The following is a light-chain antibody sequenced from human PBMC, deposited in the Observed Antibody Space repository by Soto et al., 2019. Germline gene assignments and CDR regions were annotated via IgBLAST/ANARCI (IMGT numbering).Light chain of an antibody. CDR2: GAS. CDR1: QDIGSR. Sequence: DIQMTQSPSSVSASVGDRVTITSRASQDIGSRLAWYQQKPGKAPDLLIYGASSLQSGVPSRFCGSGSGTDFTLTISSLQPEDFATYYCQQGGSFPFTFGQGTRLEIK. CDR3: QQGGSFPFT. V-gene: IGKV1-12*01. J-gene: IGKJ5*01.